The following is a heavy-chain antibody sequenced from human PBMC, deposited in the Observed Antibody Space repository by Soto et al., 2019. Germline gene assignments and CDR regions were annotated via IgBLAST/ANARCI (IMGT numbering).Heavy chain of an antibody. Sequence: QVQLVESGGGVVQPGTSLRLSCAASGFTFYNYGMHWVRQAPGTGLEWVAAISSHGRDTYYADSVKVRLTISRDNSKNTLYLQMHSLRAEDTAVYYCAKDQGIAASHGIDWGQGTMVTVSS. CDR2: ISSHGRDT. D-gene: IGHD6-13*01. J-gene: IGHJ3*01. CDR1: GFTFYNYG. V-gene: IGHV3-30*18. CDR3: AKDQGIAASHGID.